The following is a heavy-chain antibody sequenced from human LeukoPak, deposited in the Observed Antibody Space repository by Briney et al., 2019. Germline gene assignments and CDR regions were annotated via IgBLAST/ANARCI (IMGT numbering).Heavy chain of an antibody. CDR2: IYYSGST. D-gene: IGHD3-3*01. J-gene: IGHJ4*02. V-gene: IGHV4-30-4*08. CDR3: ARGFYDFWSGYCFDY. Sequence: SQTLSLTCTVSGGSISSGDYYWSWIRQPPGKGLEWIGYIYYSGSTYYNPSLKSRVTISVDTSKNQFSLKLSSVTAADTAVYYCARGFYDFWSGYCFDYWGQGTLVTVSS. CDR1: GGSISSGDYY.